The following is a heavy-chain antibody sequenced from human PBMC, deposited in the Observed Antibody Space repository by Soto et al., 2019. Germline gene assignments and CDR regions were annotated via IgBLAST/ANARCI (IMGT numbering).Heavy chain of an antibody. V-gene: IGHV4-4*02. J-gene: IGHJ5*02. Sequence: RSLTCAVSGGSISSSNWWSWVRQPPGRGLEWIGEIYHSGSTNYSPSLKSRVTISVDKSKNQFSLKLSSVTAADTAVYYCATTNYYGSGSFWFDPWGQGTLVTVSS. CDR3: ATTNYYGSGSFWFDP. D-gene: IGHD3-10*01. CDR1: GGSISSSNW. CDR2: IYHSGST.